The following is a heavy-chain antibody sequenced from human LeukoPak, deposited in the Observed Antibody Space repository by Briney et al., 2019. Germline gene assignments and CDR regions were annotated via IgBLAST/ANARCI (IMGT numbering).Heavy chain of an antibody. Sequence: ASVKVSCKVSGYTLTELSMHWVPQAPGKGLEWMGGFDPEDGETIYAQKFQGRVTMTEDTSTDTAYMELSSLRSEDTAVYYCARDQGYSYGYGYYFDYWGQGTLVTVSS. CDR2: FDPEDGET. J-gene: IGHJ4*02. CDR3: ARDQGYSYGYGYYFDY. V-gene: IGHV1-24*01. CDR1: GYTLTELS. D-gene: IGHD5-18*01.